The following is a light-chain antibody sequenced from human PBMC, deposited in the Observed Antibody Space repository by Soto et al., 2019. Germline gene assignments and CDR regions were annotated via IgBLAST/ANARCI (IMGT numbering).Light chain of an antibody. Sequence: EIVLTQSPATLSLSPGERATLSCRASQSVSSYLTWYQQKPGQAPRLLIYDTSNRATGIPARFSGSGSGTDFTLTNSSLEAEDFAVYYCQQRSDWPPLTFGGGTKVEIK. V-gene: IGKV3-11*01. CDR3: QQRSDWPPLT. CDR1: QSVSSY. J-gene: IGKJ4*01. CDR2: DTS.